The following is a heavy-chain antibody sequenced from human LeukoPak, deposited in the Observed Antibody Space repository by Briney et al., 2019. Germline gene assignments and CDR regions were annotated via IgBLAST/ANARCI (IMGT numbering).Heavy chain of an antibody. J-gene: IGHJ4*02. CDR3: ARGPHDKGDQLLCNY. CDR2: ISPYNGNT. V-gene: IGHV1-18*01. Sequence: ASVKVSCKASGYTFTSYAISWVRQAPGQGLEWMGWISPYNGNTNYAQKLQGRVTMTTDTSTSTAYMELRSLRSDDTAVYYCARGPHDKGDQLLCNYWGQGTLVTVSS. CDR1: GYTFTSYA. D-gene: IGHD2-2*01.